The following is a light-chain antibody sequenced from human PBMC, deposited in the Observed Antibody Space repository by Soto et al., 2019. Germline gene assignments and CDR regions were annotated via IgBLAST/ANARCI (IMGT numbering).Light chain of an antibody. CDR2: EVS. CDR3: SSYTSGSSPYV. V-gene: IGLV2-14*01. Sequence: QSVLTQPASVSGSPGQSITISCTGTSSDVGGYNYVSWYQHHPGKAPKLMIYEVSNRPSGVSNRFSGSKSGNTASLTISGLQAEDEADYYCSSYTSGSSPYVFGTGTKV. J-gene: IGLJ1*01. CDR1: SSDVGGYNY.